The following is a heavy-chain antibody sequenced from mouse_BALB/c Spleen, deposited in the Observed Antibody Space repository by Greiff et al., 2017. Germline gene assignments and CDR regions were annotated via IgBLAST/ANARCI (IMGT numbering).Heavy chain of an antibody. V-gene: IGHV5-17*02. CDR2: ISSGSSTI. Sequence: EVKLVESGGGLVQPGGSRKLSCAASGFTFSSFGMHWVRQAPEKGLEWVAYISSGSSTIYYADTVKGRFTISRDNPKNTLFLQMTSLRSEDTAMYYCARDGYYPFDYWGQGTTLTVSS. CDR1: GFTFSSFG. J-gene: IGHJ2*01. D-gene: IGHD2-3*01. CDR3: ARDGYYPFDY.